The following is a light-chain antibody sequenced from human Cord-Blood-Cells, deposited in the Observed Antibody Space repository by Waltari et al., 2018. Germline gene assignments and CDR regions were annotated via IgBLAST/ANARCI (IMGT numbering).Light chain of an antibody. CDR1: SSDVGGYNY. CDR3: CSYAGSYTVV. V-gene: IGLV2-11*01. Sequence: QSALTQPRSVSGSPGQSVTISCTGTSSDVGGYNYVSWYQQHPGKAPKLMIYEVSKRPSGVPERFSGSKSGNTASLAIYGLQAEDEADYYCCSYAGSYTVVLGGGTKLSVL. J-gene: IGLJ2*01. CDR2: EVS.